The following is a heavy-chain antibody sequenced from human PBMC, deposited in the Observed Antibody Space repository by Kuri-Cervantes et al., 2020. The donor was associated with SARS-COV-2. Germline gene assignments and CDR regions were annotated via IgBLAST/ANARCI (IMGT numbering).Heavy chain of an antibody. J-gene: IGHJ4*02. CDR3: ARDRAFGRGVFDY. CDR1: GFTFDDYA. D-gene: IGHD3-10*01. CDR2: ISWNSGSI. V-gene: IGHV3-9*01. Sequence: GGSLRLSCAASGFTFDDYAMHWVRQAPGKGLEWVSGISWNSGSIGYADSVKGRFTISRDNSKNTLYLQMNSLRAEDTAVYYCARDRAFGRGVFDYWGQGTLVTVSS.